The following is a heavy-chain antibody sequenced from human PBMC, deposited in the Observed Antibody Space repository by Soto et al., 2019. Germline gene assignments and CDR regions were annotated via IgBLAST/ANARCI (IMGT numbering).Heavy chain of an antibody. CDR1: GGTFSSYA. CDR3: ARDSARDSSTFDY. V-gene: IGHV1-69*13. Sequence: ASVKVSCKASGGTFSSYAISWVRQAPGQGLEWMGGIIPIFGTANYEQKFQGRVTITADESTSTAYMELSSLRSEDTAVYYCARDSARDSSTFDYWGQGTLVTVSS. D-gene: IGHD6-13*01. CDR2: IIPIFGTA. J-gene: IGHJ4*02.